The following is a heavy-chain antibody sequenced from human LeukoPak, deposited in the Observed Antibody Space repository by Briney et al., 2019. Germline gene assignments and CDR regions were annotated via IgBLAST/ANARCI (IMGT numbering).Heavy chain of an antibody. J-gene: IGHJ6*03. CDR1: GFTFSSYA. V-gene: IGHV3-23*01. D-gene: IGHD3-16*01. Sequence: GGSLRLSCEASGFTFSSYAISWVRQAPGKGLEWVSVIIDSGDITYYANSMKGPFTISRDNYKNTMYLQMNGLRAEDTAVYYCAKLGGQGVYNYYVGVWGKGPTVAVSS. CDR3: AKLGGQGVYNYYVGV. CDR2: IIDSGDIT.